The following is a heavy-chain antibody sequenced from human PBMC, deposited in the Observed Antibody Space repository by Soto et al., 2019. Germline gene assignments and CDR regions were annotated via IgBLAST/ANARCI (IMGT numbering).Heavy chain of an antibody. CDR3: TRHIEEDYGDRLYDY. CDR1: GGSVTSYY. CDR2: TYYSGST. Sequence: SETLSLTCTVFGGSVTSYYWTWIRQPPGKNLEWVGYTYYSGSTNYNPSLKSRVTMSVDTSKNQFSLKLNSVTAADTAVYYCTRHIEEDYGDRLYDYWGQGTLVTVSS. V-gene: IGHV4-59*02. D-gene: IGHD4-17*01. J-gene: IGHJ4*02.